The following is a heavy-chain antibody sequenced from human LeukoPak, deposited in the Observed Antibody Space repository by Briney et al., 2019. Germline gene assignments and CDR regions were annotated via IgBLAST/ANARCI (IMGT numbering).Heavy chain of an antibody. D-gene: IGHD5-18*01. CDR2: ISLGNT. CDR1: GDTLSTYY. J-gene: IGHJ4*02. V-gene: IGHV4-59*12. Sequence: PSETQSLTCSLSGDTLSTYYWNWIRQTPGRGLEWFGHISLGNTEYNPSLKSRVTISVDTSKNEFYLRLTSVTAADTALYFCARDKRHSYGKYFDPWSQGTLVSVSS. CDR3: ARDKRHSYGKYFDP.